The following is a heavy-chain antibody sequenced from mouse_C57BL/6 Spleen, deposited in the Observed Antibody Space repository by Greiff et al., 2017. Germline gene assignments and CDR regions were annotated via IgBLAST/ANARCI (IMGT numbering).Heavy chain of an antibody. CDR3: ARESLLGDDY. J-gene: IGHJ2*01. Sequence: EVQLQQSGPGLVKPSQSLSLTCSVTGYSITSGYYWNWIRQFPGNKLEWMGYISYDGSNNYNPSLKNRISITRDTSKNQFFLKLNSVTTEDTATYYCARESLLGDDYWGQGTTLTVSS. D-gene: IGHD4-1*01. CDR2: ISYDGSN. CDR1: GYSITSGYY. V-gene: IGHV3-6*01.